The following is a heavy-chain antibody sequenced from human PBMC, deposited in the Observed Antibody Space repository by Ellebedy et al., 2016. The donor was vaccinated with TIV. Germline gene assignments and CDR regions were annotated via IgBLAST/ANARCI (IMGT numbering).Heavy chain of an antibody. Sequence: GESLKISCAVSGFTVSRNYVTWVRQAPGKGLEWVSLIYSGGSTYYADSVKGRFTISRDNPNNMLYLQMNSLRAEDTAVYYCARGSSGSYPFFDYWGQGILITVSS. CDR3: ARGSSGSYPFFDY. J-gene: IGHJ4*02. CDR2: IYSGGST. D-gene: IGHD6-19*01. V-gene: IGHV3-66*01. CDR1: GFTVSRNY.